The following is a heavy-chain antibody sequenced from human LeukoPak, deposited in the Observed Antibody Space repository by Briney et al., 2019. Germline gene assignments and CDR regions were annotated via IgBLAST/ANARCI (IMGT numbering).Heavy chain of an antibody. CDR1: GFTFSSHW. J-gene: IGHJ4*02. CDR3: YTDIVRVPAPDY. V-gene: IGHV3-74*01. D-gene: IGHD2-2*01. CDR2: IKYDASST. Sequence: HPGGSLRLSCADSGFTFSSHWMHWVRQAPGKGLVWVSRIKYDASSTSYADSVKGRFTISRDNSRNTLSLQMDSLRADDTAVYYCYTDIVRVPAPDYWGQGALVTVSS.